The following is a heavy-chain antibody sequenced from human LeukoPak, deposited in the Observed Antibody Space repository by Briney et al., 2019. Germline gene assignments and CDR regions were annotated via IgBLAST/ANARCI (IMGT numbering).Heavy chain of an antibody. CDR2: INHSGST. Sequence: SETLSLTCAVYGGSFSGYYWSWIRQPPGKGLEWIGEINHSGSTNHNPSLKSRVTISVDTSKNQFSLKLSSVTAADTAVYYCARGRLYTAMVRGSRWFDPWGQGTLVTVSS. V-gene: IGHV4-34*01. CDR1: GGSFSGYY. D-gene: IGHD5-18*01. CDR3: ARGRLYTAMVRGSRWFDP. J-gene: IGHJ5*02.